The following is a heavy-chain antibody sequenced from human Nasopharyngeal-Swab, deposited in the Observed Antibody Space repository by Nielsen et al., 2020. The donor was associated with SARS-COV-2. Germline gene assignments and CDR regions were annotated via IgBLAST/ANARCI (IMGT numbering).Heavy chain of an antibody. CDR1: GYTFTRYY. Sequence: ASVKVSCKASGYTFTRYYMHWVRQAPGQGLEWMGIINPSGGSTSYAQKFQGRVKMTRDTSTSTLYMELSSLRFEDTAVYYCARGARFAVDYFDYWGQGTLVTSPQ. V-gene: IGHV1-46*01. CDR3: ARGARFAVDYFDY. J-gene: IGHJ4*02. CDR2: INPSGGST. D-gene: IGHD6-19*01.